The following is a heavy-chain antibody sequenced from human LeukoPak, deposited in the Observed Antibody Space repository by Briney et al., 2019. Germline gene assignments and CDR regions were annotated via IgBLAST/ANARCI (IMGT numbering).Heavy chain of an antibody. CDR1: GFTFSSYA. D-gene: IGHD3-3*01. CDR2: ISGSGGST. J-gene: IGHJ4*02. V-gene: IGHV3-23*01. CDR3: AKDKRYYDFWSGYHHPSFDY. Sequence: GGSLRLSCAASGFTFSSYAMSWVRQAPGKGLEWVSAISGSGGSTYYADSVKGRFTISRDNSKNTLYLQMNSLRAEDTAVYYCAKDKRYYDFWSGYHHPSFDYWGQGTLVTVFS.